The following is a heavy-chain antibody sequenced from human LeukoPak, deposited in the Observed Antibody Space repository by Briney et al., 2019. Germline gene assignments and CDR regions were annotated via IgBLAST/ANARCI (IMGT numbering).Heavy chain of an antibody. Sequence: GASVKVSCKASGYTFTGYYMHWVRQAPGQGLEWMGWINPNSGNTNYAQKLQGRVTMTTDTSTSTAYMELRSLRSDDTAVYYCARFRGPTPYWGQGTLVTVSS. CDR1: GYTFTGYY. CDR3: ARFRGPTPY. J-gene: IGHJ4*02. D-gene: IGHD4-17*01. V-gene: IGHV1-18*04. CDR2: INPNSGNT.